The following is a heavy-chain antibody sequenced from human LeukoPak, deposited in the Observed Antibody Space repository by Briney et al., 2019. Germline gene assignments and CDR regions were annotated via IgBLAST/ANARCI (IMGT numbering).Heavy chain of an antibody. J-gene: IGHJ4*02. CDR3: TRQGVFGEVDY. CDR2: IDSTSSPI. V-gene: IGHV3-48*01. D-gene: IGHD3-10*02. CDR1: GFTFSRYS. Sequence: PGGSLRLSCAASGFTFSRYSINWVPEAPGRGLEWVSYIDSTSSPIYYTHSVKGRFTVSRDNAKNSLYLQMNSLRAEDTAVYYCTRQGVFGEVDYWGQGILVTVSS.